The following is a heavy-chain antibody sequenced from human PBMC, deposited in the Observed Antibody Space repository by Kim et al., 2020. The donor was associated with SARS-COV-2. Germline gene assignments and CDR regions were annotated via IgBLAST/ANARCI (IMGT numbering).Heavy chain of an antibody. D-gene: IGHD3-3*01. V-gene: IGHV6-1*01. J-gene: IGHJ5*02. Sequence: AVSVKRRITINPDTSKNQFSLQLNSVTPEDTAVYYCARGAKNPRYNWFDPWGQGTLVTVSS. CDR3: ARGAKNPRYNWFDP.